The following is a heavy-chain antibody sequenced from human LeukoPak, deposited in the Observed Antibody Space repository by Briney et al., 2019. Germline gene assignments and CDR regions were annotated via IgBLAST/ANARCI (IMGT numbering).Heavy chain of an antibody. CDR2: IKQDGSEK. CDR3: ARADSSGWKYYFDY. D-gene: IGHD6-19*01. CDR1: GFTFSSYW. Sequence: GGSLRLSCAASGFTFSSYWMSWVRQAPGRGLEWVANIKQDGSEKYYVDSVKGRFTISRDNAKNSLYLQMNSLRAEDTAVYYYARADSSGWKYYFDYWGQGTLVTVSS. V-gene: IGHV3-7*01. J-gene: IGHJ4*02.